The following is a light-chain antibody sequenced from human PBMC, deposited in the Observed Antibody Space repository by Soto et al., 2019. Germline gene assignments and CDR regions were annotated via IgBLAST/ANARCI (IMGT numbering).Light chain of an antibody. Sequence: EIVMTQSPVTLSVSPGGRATLSCRASQSLANSFIAWYQQKPGQAPRLLIYDTSSRASGIPDRFSGSGSGTDFTLTISRLETEDFAVFYCQQYGTSEIIFGQGTRLEIK. V-gene: IGKV3-20*01. J-gene: IGKJ5*01. CDR1: QSLANSF. CDR2: DTS. CDR3: QQYGTSEII.